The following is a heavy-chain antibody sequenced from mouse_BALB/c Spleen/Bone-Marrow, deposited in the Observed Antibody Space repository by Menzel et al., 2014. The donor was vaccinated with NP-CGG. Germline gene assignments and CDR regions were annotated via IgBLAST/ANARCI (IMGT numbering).Heavy chain of an antibody. CDR1: GFNIKDTY. D-gene: IGHD1-1*01. CDR2: IDPANGNT. Sequence: VQLQQSGAELVKPGASVKLSCTASGFNIKDTYMHWVKQRPEQGLEWIGRIDPANGNTKCDPKFQGKATITADTSSNTAYLQLSSLTSEDTAVYYCASYYYGRAWFAYWGQGTLVTVSA. V-gene: IGHV14-3*02. CDR3: ASYYYGRAWFAY. J-gene: IGHJ3*01.